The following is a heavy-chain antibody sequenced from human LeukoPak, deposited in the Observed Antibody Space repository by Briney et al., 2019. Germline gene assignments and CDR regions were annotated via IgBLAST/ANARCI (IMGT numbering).Heavy chain of an antibody. CDR3: AKDIGDGYNSRYYYYMDV. D-gene: IGHD5-24*01. CDR1: GFTFDDYA. CDR2: ISWDGGST. Sequence: GGSLRLSCAASGFTFDDYAMHWVRQAPGKGLEWVSLISWDGGSTYYADSVKGRFTISRDNSKNSLYLQMNSLRAEDTALYYCAKDIGDGYNSRYYYYMDVWGKGTTVTISS. J-gene: IGHJ6*03. V-gene: IGHV3-43D*03.